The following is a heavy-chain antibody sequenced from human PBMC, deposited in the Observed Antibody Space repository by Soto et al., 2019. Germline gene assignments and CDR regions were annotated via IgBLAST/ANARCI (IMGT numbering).Heavy chain of an antibody. CDR1: GGSISSGGYY. V-gene: IGHV4-31*03. CDR2: IYYSGST. J-gene: IGHJ6*02. D-gene: IGHD4-17*01. CDR3: ARDRGNYGGNSGGGYYYYGMDV. Sequence: SETLSLTCTVSGGSISSGGYYWSWILHHPGKGLEWIGYIYYSGSTYYNPSLKSRVTISVDTSKNQFSLKLSSVTAADTAVYYCARDRGNYGGNSGGGYYYYGMDVWGQGTTVTVSS.